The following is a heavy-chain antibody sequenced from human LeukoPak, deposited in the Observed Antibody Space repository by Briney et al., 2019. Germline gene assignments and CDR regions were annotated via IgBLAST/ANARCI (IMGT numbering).Heavy chain of an antibody. D-gene: IGHD3-9*01. CDR1: GGSISSYY. V-gene: IGHV4-4*07. CDR2: IYTSGST. J-gene: IGHJ5*02. Sequence: SETLSLTCTVSGGSISSYYWSWIRQPAGKGLEWIGRIYTSGSTNYNPSLKSRVTMSVDTSKNQFSLKLSSVTAADTAVYYCAREPQCYDILTGYSSTLRFDPWGQGTLVTVSS. CDR3: AREPQCYDILTGYSSTLRFDP.